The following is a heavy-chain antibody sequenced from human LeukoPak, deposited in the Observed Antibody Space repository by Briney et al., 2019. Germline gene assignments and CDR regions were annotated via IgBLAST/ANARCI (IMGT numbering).Heavy chain of an antibody. Sequence: GGSLRLSCAASGFPLNNHGMHWVRQAPGKGLEWVSFVCCDGTKKYYVDSVEGRFTISRNNYKNTVFLKNNILSAEDTSVYYCAKAQVSSTGKSIEAWGEGNLMTV. J-gene: IGHJ5*02. CDR2: VCCDGTKK. CDR3: AKAQVSSTGKSIEA. CDR1: GFPLNNHG. D-gene: IGHD2-8*02. V-gene: IGHV3-30*02.